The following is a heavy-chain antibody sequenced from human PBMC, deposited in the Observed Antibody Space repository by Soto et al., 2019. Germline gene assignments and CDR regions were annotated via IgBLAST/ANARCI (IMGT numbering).Heavy chain of an antibody. CDR1: GGSISSYY. D-gene: IGHD1-26*01. CDR3: ARDSISGSYGYYYGMDV. Sequence: QVQLQESGPRLVKPSETLSLTCTVSGGSISSYYWSWIRQPPGKGLEWIGYIYYSGSTNYNPSLKSRDTISVDTSKNQFSLKLSSVTAADTAVYYCARDSISGSYGYYYGMDVWGQGTTVTVSS. J-gene: IGHJ6*02. CDR2: IYYSGST. V-gene: IGHV4-59*01.